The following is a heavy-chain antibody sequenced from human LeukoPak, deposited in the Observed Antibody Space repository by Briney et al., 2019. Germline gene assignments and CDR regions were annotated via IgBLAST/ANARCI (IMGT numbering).Heavy chain of an antibody. CDR1: GFTFSNAW. D-gene: IGHD3-22*01. J-gene: IGHJ4*02. V-gene: IGHV3-15*01. Sequence: GGSLRLSCAASGFTFSNAWMSWVRQAPGKGLEWVGRIKSKTDGGTTDYAAPVKGRFTISRDDSKNTLYLQMNSLKTEDTAVYYCTTDQTYYYDSSGYYPPIDYWGQGTLVTVSS. CDR2: IKSKTDGGTT. CDR3: TTDQTYYYDSSGYYPPIDY.